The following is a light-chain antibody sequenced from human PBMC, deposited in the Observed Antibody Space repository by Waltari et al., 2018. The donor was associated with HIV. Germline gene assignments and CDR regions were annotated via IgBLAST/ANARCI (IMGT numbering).Light chain of an antibody. CDR3: QQSYTDPWT. CDR1: QSIDYS. V-gene: IGKV1-39*01. Sequence: DIQMTQSPSSLSASVGDRVTITCRASQSIDYSVNWYQQKPGKVPDLLINDATNVQGGVSPRFSGTGSGTEFTLHISSLQREDFATYYCQQSYTDPWTFGQGTKVEI. CDR2: DAT. J-gene: IGKJ1*01.